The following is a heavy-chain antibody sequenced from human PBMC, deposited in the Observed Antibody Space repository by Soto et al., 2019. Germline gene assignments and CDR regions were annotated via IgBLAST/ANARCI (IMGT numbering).Heavy chain of an antibody. CDR2: INHSGST. D-gene: IGHD3-22*01. CDR1: GGSFSGYY. J-gene: IGHJ3*02. CDR3: ARARRITMIVGSGAQRGHFDI. Sequence: PSETLSLTCAVYGGSFSGYYWSWIRQPPGKGLEWIGEINHSGSTNYNPSLKSRVPISVDTPKNQFSLKLSSVTAADTAVYYCARARRITMIVGSGAQRGHFDICGQGTMVT. V-gene: IGHV4-34*01.